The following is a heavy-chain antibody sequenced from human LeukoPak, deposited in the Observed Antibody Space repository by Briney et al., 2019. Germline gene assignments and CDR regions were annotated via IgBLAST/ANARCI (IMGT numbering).Heavy chain of an antibody. CDR2: ISSNGGST. Sequence: GGSLRLSRAASGFTFSSYSMHWVRQAPGKGLEYVSAISSNGGSTYYANSVKGRFTISRDNSKNTLYLQMGSLRGEDMAVYYCARVKVSGAFDIWGQGTMVTVSS. V-gene: IGHV3-64*01. CDR3: ARVKVSGAFDI. D-gene: IGHD1-14*01. J-gene: IGHJ3*02. CDR1: GFTFSSYS.